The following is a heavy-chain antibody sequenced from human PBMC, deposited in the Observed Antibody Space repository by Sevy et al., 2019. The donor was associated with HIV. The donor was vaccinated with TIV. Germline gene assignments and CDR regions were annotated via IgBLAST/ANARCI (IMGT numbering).Heavy chain of an antibody. CDR3: AGPRFDP. J-gene: IGHJ5*02. CDR1: GFTFSTSW. Sequence: GGSLRLSCAASGFTFSTSWMHWVRQAPGKGLEWVANINQDASEIYYVDSVKGRFTISRDNAKNSLYLQMNSLRVEDTAVHSCAGPRFDPWGQGTLVTVSS. CDR2: INQDASEI. V-gene: IGHV3-7*01.